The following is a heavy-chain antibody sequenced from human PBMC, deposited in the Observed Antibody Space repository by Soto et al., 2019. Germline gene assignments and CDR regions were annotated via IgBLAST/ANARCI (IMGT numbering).Heavy chain of an antibody. D-gene: IGHD3-16*01. V-gene: IGHV4-59*08. J-gene: IGHJ6*04. Sequence: SETMSLTCTVSGASFNSYYWSWIRQPPGKGLEWIGYISYSGSTNYNPSLKSRVTISEDTSKNQFSLRLSSVIAADTAVYYCARGFRNNGASGVYDFWGKGTGVTVSS. CDR3: ARGFRNNGASGVYDF. CDR1: GASFNSYY. CDR2: ISYSGST.